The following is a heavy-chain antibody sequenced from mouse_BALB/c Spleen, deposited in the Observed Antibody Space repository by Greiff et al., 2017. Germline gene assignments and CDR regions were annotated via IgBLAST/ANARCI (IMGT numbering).Heavy chain of an antibody. CDR1: GFTFTDYY. D-gene: IGHD2-1*01. Sequence: EVQVVESGGGLVQPGGSLRLSCATSGFTFTDYYMSWVRQPPGKALEWLGFIRNKANGYTTEYSASVKGRFTISRDNSQSILYLQMNTLRAEDSATYYCARDSYGNYDYWGQGTTLTVSS. V-gene: IGHV7-3*02. J-gene: IGHJ2*01. CDR2: IRNKANGYTT. CDR3: ARDSYGNYDY.